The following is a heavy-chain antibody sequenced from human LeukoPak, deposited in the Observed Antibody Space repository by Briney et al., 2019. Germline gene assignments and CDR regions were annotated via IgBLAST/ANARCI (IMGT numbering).Heavy chain of an antibody. CDR2: INPSGGST. D-gene: IGHD6-6*01. CDR1: GYTFTSYY. V-gene: IGHV1-46*01. CDR3: AWGVGSSSFDY. J-gene: IGHJ4*02. Sequence: ASVKVSCKASGYTFTSYYMHWVRQAPGQGLEWMGIINPSGGSTNYAQKFQGRVTITTDESTSTAYMELSSLRSEDTAVYYCAWGVGSSSFDYWGQGTLVTVSS.